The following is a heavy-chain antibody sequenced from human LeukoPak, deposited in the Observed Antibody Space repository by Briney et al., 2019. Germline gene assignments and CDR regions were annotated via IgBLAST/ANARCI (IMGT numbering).Heavy chain of an antibody. Sequence: SVKVSCKAFGGTFSSYAVSWVRQAPGQGLELMGGIIPIFGTTNYAQKFQGRVTITADERTSKAYMELSSLRSDDSAVYYCAGGGITMVRGVINPPAGYWGQGTLVTVSS. CDR2: IIPIFGTT. V-gene: IGHV1-69*13. CDR3: AGGGITMVRGVINPPAGY. J-gene: IGHJ4*02. D-gene: IGHD3-10*01. CDR1: GGTFSSYA.